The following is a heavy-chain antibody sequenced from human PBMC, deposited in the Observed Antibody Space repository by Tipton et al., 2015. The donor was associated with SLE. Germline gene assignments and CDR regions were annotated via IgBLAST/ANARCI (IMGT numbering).Heavy chain of an antibody. V-gene: IGHV4-61*02. CDR1: GGSISSGRYY. J-gene: IGHJ4*02. D-gene: IGHD6-19*01. CDR2: IYTSGST. Sequence: TLSLTCTVSGGSISSGRYYWSWIRQPAGKGLEWIGRIYTSGSTNYNPSLESRLTVSIDTPKNQFSLRLSSVTAADTAVYYCARGIGPQWPGGFYFDHWGQGTLVTVSS. CDR3: ARGIGPQWPGGFYFDH.